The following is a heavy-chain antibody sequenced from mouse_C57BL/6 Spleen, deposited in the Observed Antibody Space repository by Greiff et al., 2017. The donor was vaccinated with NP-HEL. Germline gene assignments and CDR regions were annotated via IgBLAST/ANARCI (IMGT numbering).Heavy chain of an antibody. V-gene: IGHV5-4*03. CDR2: ISDGGSYT. CDR3: ARGGTGKAY. Sequence: EVKLMESGGGLVKPGGSLKLSCAASGFTFSSYAMSWVRQTPEKRLEWVTTISDGGSYTYYPDNVKGRFTISRDNAKNNLYLQMSHLKSEDTAMYYCARGGTGKAYCGQGTLVTVSA. J-gene: IGHJ3*01. D-gene: IGHD4-1*01. CDR1: GFTFSSYA.